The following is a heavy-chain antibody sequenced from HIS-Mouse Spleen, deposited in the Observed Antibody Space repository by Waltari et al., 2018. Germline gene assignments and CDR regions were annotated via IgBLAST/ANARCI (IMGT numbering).Heavy chain of an antibody. CDR2: SRRKANSYAT. D-gene: IGHD3-3*01. CDR3: TGGSWSGYYFDY. J-gene: IGHJ4*02. CDR1: GFTFSGSA. Sequence: EVQLVESGGGLVQPGGSLKLSCAASGFTFSGSAMHWVRQASGKGLEWVGRSRRKANSYATAYAASVKGRFTISRDDSKTTAYLQMNSLKTEDTAVYYCTGGSWSGYYFDYWGQGTLVTVSS. V-gene: IGHV3-73*01.